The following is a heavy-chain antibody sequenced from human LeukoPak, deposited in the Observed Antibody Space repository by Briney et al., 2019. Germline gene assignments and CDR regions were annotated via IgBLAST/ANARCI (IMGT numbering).Heavy chain of an antibody. CDR1: GGSISTYY. J-gene: IGHJ4*02. D-gene: IGHD3-22*01. CDR3: ARVGYYYDSSGYHYFFDY. CDR2: IYYSGST. Sequence: PSETLSLTRTVSGGSISTYYWSWIRQPPGKGLEWIGYIYYSGSTNYNPSLKSRVTTSVDTSKNQFSLKLSSVTAADTAVYYCARVGYYYDSSGYHYFFDYWGQGTLVTVSS. V-gene: IGHV4-59*01.